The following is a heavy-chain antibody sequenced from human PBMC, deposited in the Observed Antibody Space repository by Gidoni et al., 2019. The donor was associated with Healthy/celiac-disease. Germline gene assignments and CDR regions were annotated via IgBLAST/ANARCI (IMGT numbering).Heavy chain of an antibody. V-gene: IGHV1-18*01. D-gene: IGHD6-19*01. Sequence: QVQLVQSGAEVKKPGASVKVSCKASGYTFTRYGISWVRQAPGQGLEWMGWISAYNGNTNYAQKLQGRVTMTTDTFTSTAYMELRSLRSDDTAVYYCARDPRYSSGYMDNWFDPWGQGTLVTVSS. CDR3: ARDPRYSSGYMDNWFDP. CDR1: GYTFTRYG. CDR2: ISAYNGNT. J-gene: IGHJ5*02.